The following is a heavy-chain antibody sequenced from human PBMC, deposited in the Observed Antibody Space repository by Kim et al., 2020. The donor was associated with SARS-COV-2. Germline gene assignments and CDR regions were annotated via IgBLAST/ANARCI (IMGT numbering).Heavy chain of an antibody. D-gene: IGHD6-25*01. V-gene: IGHV4-34*01. CDR3: ARVGPLYSSGAWFDP. J-gene: IGHJ5*02. CDR2: INHSGST. Sequence: SETLSLTCAVYGGSFSGYYWSWIRQPPGKGLEWIGEINHSGSTNYNPSLKSRVTISVDTSKNQFSLKLSSVTAADTAVYYCARVGPLYSSGAWFDPWGQGTLVTVSS. CDR1: GGSFSGYY.